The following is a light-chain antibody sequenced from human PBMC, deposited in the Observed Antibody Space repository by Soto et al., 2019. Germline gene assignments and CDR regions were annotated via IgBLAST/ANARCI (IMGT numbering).Light chain of an antibody. CDR1: QSISSSN. J-gene: IGKJ1*01. CDR2: GAS. CDR3: HQYGRTPDWDRWT. Sequence: EIVLTQSPGTLSLSPGERATISCRASQSISSSNLAWYQQKPGRAPRLLLYGASNRAAGIPDRFSGSGSGTDFTLTIMRLEAEDFVMYYCHQYGRTPDWDRWTFGQGTKVEVK. V-gene: IGKV3-20*01.